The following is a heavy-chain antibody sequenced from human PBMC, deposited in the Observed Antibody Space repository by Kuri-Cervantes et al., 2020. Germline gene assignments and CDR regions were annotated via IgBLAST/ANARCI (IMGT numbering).Heavy chain of an antibody. V-gene: IGHV3-30*03. J-gene: IGHJ4*02. CDR3: ARGPYYYDSSGYFDY. D-gene: IGHD3-22*01. Sequence: GGSLRLSCAASGFTFSSYAMSWVRQAPGKGLEWVAVISYDGSNKYYADSVKGRFTISRDNSKNTLYLQMNSLRAEDTAVYYCARGPYYYDSSGYFDYWGQGTLVTVSS. CDR2: ISYDGSNK. CDR1: GFTFSSYA.